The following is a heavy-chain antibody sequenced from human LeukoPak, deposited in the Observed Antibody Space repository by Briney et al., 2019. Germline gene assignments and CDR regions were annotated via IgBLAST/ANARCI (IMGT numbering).Heavy chain of an antibody. V-gene: IGHV1-8*03. Sequence: ASVKVSCKASGYTFTSYDINWARQATGQGLEWMGWMNPNSGNTGYAQKFQGRVTITRNTSISTAYMELSSLRSEDTAVYYCAILHHYYGSGSYYNSLFDYWGQGTLVTVSS. J-gene: IGHJ4*02. CDR3: AILHHYYGSGSYYNSLFDY. CDR1: GYTFTSYD. D-gene: IGHD3-10*01. CDR2: MNPNSGNT.